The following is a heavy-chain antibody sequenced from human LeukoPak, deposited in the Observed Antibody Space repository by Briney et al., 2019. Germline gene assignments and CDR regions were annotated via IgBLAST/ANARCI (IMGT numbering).Heavy chain of an antibody. J-gene: IGHJ3*02. D-gene: IGHD3-3*01. CDR3: ARWETYYDFWSGYRTDAFDI. CDR2: INHSGST. CDR1: GGSFSGYY. Sequence: SETLSLTCAVYGGSFSGYYWSWIRQPPGKGLEWIGEINHSGSTNYNPSLKSRVTMSVDTSKNQFSLKLSSVTAADTAVYYCARWETYYDFWSGYRTDAFDIWGQGTMVTVSS. V-gene: IGHV4-34*01.